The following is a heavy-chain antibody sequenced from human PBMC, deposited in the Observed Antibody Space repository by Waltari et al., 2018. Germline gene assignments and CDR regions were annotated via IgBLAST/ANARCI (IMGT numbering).Heavy chain of an antibody. J-gene: IGHJ3*01. V-gene: IGHV3-48*01. CDR3: ASLGDLNL. CDR1: GFTFSSYS. CDR2: ISSSSSTI. Sequence: EVQLVESGGGLVQPGGSLRLSCAASGFTFSSYSMNWVGQAPGKGVEWVSYISSSSSTIYYADSVKGRFTISRDNAKNSLYLQMNSLIAEDTAVYYCASLGDLNLWGQGTMVTVSS. D-gene: IGHD3-3*01.